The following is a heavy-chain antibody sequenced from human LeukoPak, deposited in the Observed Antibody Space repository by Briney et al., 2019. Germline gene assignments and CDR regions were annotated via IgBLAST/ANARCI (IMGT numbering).Heavy chain of an antibody. CDR1: GGSISSYY. CDR3: ATTKLRIAAAGIDY. V-gene: IGHV4-59*01. CDR2: IYYSGST. Sequence: SETLSLTCTVSGGSISSYYWSWIRQPPGKGLEWIGYIYYSGSTNYNPSLKSRGTISVDTSKNQFSLKLSSVTAADTAVYYCATTKLRIAAAGIDYWGQGTLVTVSS. J-gene: IGHJ4*02. D-gene: IGHD6-13*01.